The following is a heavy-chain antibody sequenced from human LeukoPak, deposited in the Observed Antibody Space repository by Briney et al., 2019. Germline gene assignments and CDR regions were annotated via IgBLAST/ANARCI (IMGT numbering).Heavy chain of an antibody. D-gene: IGHD3-3*01. J-gene: IGHJ1*01. CDR2: IYYSGST. CDR3: ARSDFWSGYPFTH. CDR1: GGSISGYY. V-gene: IGHV4-59*12. Sequence: KPSETLSLTCTVSGGSISGYYWSWIRQPPGKGLEYIGYIYYSGSTNYNPSLKSRVTISVDTSKNQFSLKLSSVTAADTAVYYCARSDFWSGYPFTHWGQGTLVTVSS.